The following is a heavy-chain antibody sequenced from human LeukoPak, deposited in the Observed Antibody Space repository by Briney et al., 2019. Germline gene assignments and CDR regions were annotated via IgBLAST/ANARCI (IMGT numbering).Heavy chain of an antibody. CDR3: ARHLSSISSCPNY. CDR2: IYPGNSDI. Sequence: GESLKISCKGSGYTFASYWIAWVRQMPGKGLEWMGGIYPGNSDITYSPSFQDQVTTSADKSVSTAYLHWSSLKASDTAIYYCARHLSSISSCPNYWGQGTLVSVSS. D-gene: IGHD2-2*01. J-gene: IGHJ4*02. CDR1: GYTFASYW. V-gene: IGHV5-51*01.